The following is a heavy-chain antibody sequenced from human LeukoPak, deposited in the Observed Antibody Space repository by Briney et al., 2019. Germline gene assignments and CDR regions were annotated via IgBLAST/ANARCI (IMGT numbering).Heavy chain of an antibody. CDR3: AKDSKVAAAGYFFDY. Sequence: PGRSLRLSCGASGFTFNNYGMHWVRQAPGKGLEWVAVIATDGRDKKYVDSVKGRFTISRDNSKNTLYLEMNSLRPEDTAVYHCAKDSKVAAAGYFFDYWGQGTLVTVSS. V-gene: IGHV3-30*18. D-gene: IGHD6-13*01. J-gene: IGHJ4*02. CDR1: GFTFNNYG. CDR2: IATDGRDK.